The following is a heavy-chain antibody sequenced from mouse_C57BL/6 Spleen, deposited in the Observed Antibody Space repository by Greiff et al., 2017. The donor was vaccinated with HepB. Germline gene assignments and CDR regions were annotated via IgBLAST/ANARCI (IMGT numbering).Heavy chain of an antibody. CDR2: ISYDGSN. V-gene: IGHV3-6*01. Sequence: ESGPGLVKPSQSLSLTCSVTGYSITSGYYWNWIRQFPGNKLEWMGYISYDGSNNYNPSLKNRISITRDTSKNQFFLKLNSVTTEDTATYYCAREGYDYQGYFDYWGQGTTLTVSS. CDR3: AREGYDYQGYFDY. D-gene: IGHD2-4*01. J-gene: IGHJ2*01. CDR1: GYSITSGYY.